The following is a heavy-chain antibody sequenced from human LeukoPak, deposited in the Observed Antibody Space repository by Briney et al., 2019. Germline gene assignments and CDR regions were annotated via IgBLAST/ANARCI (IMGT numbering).Heavy chain of an antibody. D-gene: IGHD3-3*01. CDR1: GGTFSIYA. CDR3: ARDLRYYDFWSGAYNWFDP. Sequence: AVTVSFKASGGTFSIYAISWVRQAPGQGLEWMGGIIPIFGRANYSQKFQGRVTITTDESTSTAYLELSSLRSEDTAVYYCARDLRYYDFWSGAYNWFDPWAREPWSPSPQ. V-gene: IGHV1-69*05. J-gene: IGHJ5*02. CDR2: IIPIFGRA.